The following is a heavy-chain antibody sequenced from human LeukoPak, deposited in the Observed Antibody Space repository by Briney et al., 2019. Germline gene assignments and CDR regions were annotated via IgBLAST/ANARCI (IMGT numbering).Heavy chain of an antibody. CDR2: IYYSGIT. D-gene: IGHD6-6*01. Sequence: PSETLSLTCTVSGGSISSGFYYWAWIRQPPGKGLEWIGSIYYSGITYYNPSLKSRVTISVDTSKNQFSLKLSSVTAADTAVYYCARVEWKQLVRRGYYYYYMDVWGKGTTVTVSS. CDR3: ARVEWKQLVRRGYYYYYMDV. CDR1: GGSISSGFYY. J-gene: IGHJ6*03. V-gene: IGHV4-39*07.